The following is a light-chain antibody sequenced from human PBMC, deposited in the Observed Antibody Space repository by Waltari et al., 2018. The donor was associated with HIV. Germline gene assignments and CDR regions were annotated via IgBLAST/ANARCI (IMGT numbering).Light chain of an antibody. Sequence: QSVLTQPPSASGTPGQRVTISCSGRNSNIGSNTVHWYQQLPGTAPKLLIYNTNQRPSGVSDRFSGSKSGTSASLAISGLQSEDEADYYCAAWDDSLNAHVLFGGGTKLTVL. CDR1: NSNIGSNT. J-gene: IGLJ2*01. CDR2: NTN. V-gene: IGLV1-44*01. CDR3: AAWDDSLNAHVL.